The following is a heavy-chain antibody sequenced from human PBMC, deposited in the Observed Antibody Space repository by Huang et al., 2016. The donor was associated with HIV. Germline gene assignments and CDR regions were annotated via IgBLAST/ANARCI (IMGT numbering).Heavy chain of an antibody. CDR3: AKGGGASPRLHAFDV. CDR2: ISGSGGGT. V-gene: IGHV3-23*01. D-gene: IGHD5-18*01. CDR1: GFTFSTYA. J-gene: IGHJ3*01. Sequence: EVQLLESGGGLVQPGGSLRLSCGDSGFTFSTYAMSWVRQAPGKGVEGVSWISGSGGGTYYADSVKGRFTSTRDNSNNTLYLQMNSLRVEDTAVYYCAKGGGASPRLHAFDVWGQGTMVTVSS.